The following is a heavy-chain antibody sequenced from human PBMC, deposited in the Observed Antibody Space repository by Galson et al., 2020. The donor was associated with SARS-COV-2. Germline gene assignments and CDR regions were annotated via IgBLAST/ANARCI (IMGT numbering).Heavy chain of an antibody. J-gene: IGHJ4*02. V-gene: IGHV1-2*02. CDR1: GYTFTGYY. Sequence: ASVKVSCKASGYTFTGYYMHWVRQAPGQGLEWMGWINPNSGGTNYAQKFQGRVTMTRDTSISTAYMELSRLRSDDTAVYYCARDGLSGGVADLSGVYFDYWGQGTLVTVSS. CDR2: INPNSGGT. CDR3: ARDGLSGGVADLSGVYFDY. D-gene: IGHD6-19*01.